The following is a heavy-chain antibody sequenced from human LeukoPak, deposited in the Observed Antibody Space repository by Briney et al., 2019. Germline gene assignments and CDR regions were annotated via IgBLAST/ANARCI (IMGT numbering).Heavy chain of an antibody. CDR2: MSSSDDGR. V-gene: IGHV3-23*01. J-gene: IGHJ4*02. D-gene: IGHD3-9*01. CDR3: AKVAYYEILKSWFDY. Sequence: GGSLRLSCATSGFSFSSYAMSWVRQAPGKGLEWVSAMSSSDDGRYYAASVRGRFTISRDTSRSTLYLQMNSLRAEDAAVYYCAKVAYYEILKSWFDYWGQGTLVTVSS. CDR1: GFSFSSYA.